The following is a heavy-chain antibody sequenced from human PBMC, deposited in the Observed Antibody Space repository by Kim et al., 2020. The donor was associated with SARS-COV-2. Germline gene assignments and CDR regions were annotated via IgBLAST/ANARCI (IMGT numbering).Heavy chain of an antibody. CDR1: GGTFSSYA. D-gene: IGHD3-3*01. Sequence: SVKVSCKASGGTFSSYAISWVRQAPGQGLEWMGRIIPILGIANYAQKFQGRVTITADKSTSTAYMELSSLRSEDTAVYYCARFYYDFWSGSWGSFDYWGQGTLVTVSS. CDR2: IIPILGIA. J-gene: IGHJ4*02. V-gene: IGHV1-69*04. CDR3: ARFYYDFWSGSWGSFDY.